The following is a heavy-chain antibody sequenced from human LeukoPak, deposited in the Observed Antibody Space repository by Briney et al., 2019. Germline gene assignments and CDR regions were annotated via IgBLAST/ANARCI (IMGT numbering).Heavy chain of an antibody. CDR3: ANFRRFGELYHNFDAFDI. D-gene: IGHD3-10*01. V-gene: IGHV3-30*02. Sequence: GGSLRLSCAASGFTFSSYGMHWVRQAPGKGLEWVAFIRYDGSNKYYADSVKGRFTISRDNSKNTLYLQMNSPRAEDTAVYYCANFRRFGELYHNFDAFDIWGQGTMVTVSS. CDR1: GFTFSSYG. CDR2: IRYDGSNK. J-gene: IGHJ3*02.